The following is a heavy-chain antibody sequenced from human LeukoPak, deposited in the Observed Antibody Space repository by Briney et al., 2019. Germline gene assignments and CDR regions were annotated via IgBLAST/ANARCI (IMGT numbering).Heavy chain of an antibody. V-gene: IGHV3-21*01. CDR2: ISGSSTHI. CDR3: AGALYTSGSSRGS. CDR1: GFTFSSYS. J-gene: IGHJ5*02. Sequence: PGGSLRLSCAASGFTFSSYSMNWVRQAPGKGLQWVSTISGSSTHISYADSVKGRFTVSRDNAKNSLNLLMNSLRVEDTAVYYCAGALYTSGSSRGSWGQGTLVIVSS. D-gene: IGHD3-16*01.